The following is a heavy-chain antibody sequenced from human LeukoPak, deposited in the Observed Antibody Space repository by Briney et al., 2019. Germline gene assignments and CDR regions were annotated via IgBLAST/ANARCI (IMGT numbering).Heavy chain of an antibody. D-gene: IGHD4-17*01. V-gene: IGHV3-30*02. J-gene: IGHJ4*02. CDR1: GFSFRHYV. Sequence: GGSLRLSCAASGFSFRHYVMNWVRQAPGKGLEWVAFIRYDGTDKYYADSVKGRFTISRDNSENTLYLQMNSLRADDTAVYYCAKAMTTVTRGDYWGQGTLVTVSS. CDR2: IRYDGTDK. CDR3: AKAMTTVTRGDY.